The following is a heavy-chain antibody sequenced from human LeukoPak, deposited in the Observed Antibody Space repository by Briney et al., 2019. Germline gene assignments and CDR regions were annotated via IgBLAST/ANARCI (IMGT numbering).Heavy chain of an antibody. J-gene: IGHJ4*02. V-gene: IGHV3-48*04. CDR2: ISSSGKTI. Sequence: GGSLRLSCAASGFTFSSYSMNWVRQAPGKGLEWVSYISSSGKTIYYADSVKGRFTISRDNAKNSLYLQMNSLRAEDTAVYYCVRITVVPDYWGQGTLVTVSS. CDR3: VRITVVPDY. CDR1: GFTFSSYS. D-gene: IGHD4-23*01.